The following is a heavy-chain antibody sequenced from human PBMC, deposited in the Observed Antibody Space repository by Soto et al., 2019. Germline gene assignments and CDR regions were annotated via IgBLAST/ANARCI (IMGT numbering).Heavy chain of an antibody. D-gene: IGHD2-8*02. CDR3: ATGTVHAPAFDY. V-gene: IGHV3-30-3*01. Sequence: PGGSLRLSCAASGFTFSSYAMHWVRQAPGKGLEWVAVISYDGSNKYYADSVKGRFTISRDNYKNTLYLQMNSLRAEDTAVYYCATGTVHAPAFDYWGQGTLVTVSS. CDR2: ISYDGSNK. CDR1: GFTFSSYA. J-gene: IGHJ4*02.